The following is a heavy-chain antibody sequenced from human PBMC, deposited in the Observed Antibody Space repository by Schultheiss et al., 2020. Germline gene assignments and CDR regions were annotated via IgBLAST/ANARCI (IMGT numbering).Heavy chain of an antibody. Sequence: GGSLRLSCAASGFTFSSYGLHWVRQAPGKGLEWIGRIRSKANSYATAYAASVKGRFTISRDDSKNTAYLQINSLKTEDTAVYYCTSSTYAYCSDGRCHSDSYYYRIDVGGQGSTDT. CDR1: GFTFSSYG. D-gene: IGHD2-15*01. CDR3: TSSTYAYCSDGRCHSDSYYYRIDV. J-gene: IGHJ6*02. V-gene: IGHV3-73*01. CDR2: IRSKANSYAT.